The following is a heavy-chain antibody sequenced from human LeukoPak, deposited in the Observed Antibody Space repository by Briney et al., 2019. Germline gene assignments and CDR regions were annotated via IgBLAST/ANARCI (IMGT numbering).Heavy chain of an antibody. V-gene: IGHV4-39*07. CDR2: IYYSGST. CDR1: GGSISSSSYY. D-gene: IGHD6-19*01. J-gene: IGHJ3*02. CDR3: ASYSSGWYLDAFDI. Sequence: SETLSLTRTVSGGSISSSSYYWGWIRQPPGKGLEWIGSIYYSGSTYYNPSLKSRVTISVDTSKNQFSLKLSSVTAADTAVYYCASYSSGWYLDAFDIWGQGTMVTVSS.